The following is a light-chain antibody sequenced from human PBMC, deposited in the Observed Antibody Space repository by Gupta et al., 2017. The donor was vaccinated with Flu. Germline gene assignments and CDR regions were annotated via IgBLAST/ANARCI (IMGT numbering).Light chain of an antibody. V-gene: IGLV1-44*01. Sequence: SNSNIGSNIVSWYKQSPGTAPILLIYGNDQRPSGVPERFSGSKSGTTASLAISGLQSEDDALYFCSSWDDSLSGRVFGGGTKLAVL. CDR2: GND. J-gene: IGLJ3*02. CDR3: SSWDDSLSGRV. CDR1: NSNIGSNI.